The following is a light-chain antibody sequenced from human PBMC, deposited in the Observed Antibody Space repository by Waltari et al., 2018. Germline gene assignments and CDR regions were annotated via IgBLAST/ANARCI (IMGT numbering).Light chain of an antibody. V-gene: IGLV4-69*01. CDR2: VNSDGSP. Sequence: LVLTQSPSASASLGPSVKPPCTLISGQSSKFIAWLQSQPETRPRYLKKVNSDGSPSKGDEIPVRFAGTSSGAERYLTISSVQAEDEAVYYCQTGGHGTWVFGGGTKLTVL. CDR3: QTGGHGTWV. J-gene: IGLJ3*02. CDR1: SGQSSKF.